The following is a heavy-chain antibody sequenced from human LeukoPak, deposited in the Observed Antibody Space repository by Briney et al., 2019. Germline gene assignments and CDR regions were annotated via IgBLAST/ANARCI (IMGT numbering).Heavy chain of an antibody. Sequence: PGRSLRLSCAASGFTFSSYGMPWVRQAPGKGLEWVAVISYDGSNKYYADSVKGRFTISRDNSKNTLYLQMNSLRAEGTAVYYCARGRIELTYYFDYWGQGTLVTVSS. J-gene: IGHJ4*02. CDR2: ISYDGSNK. D-gene: IGHD3-10*01. CDR1: GFTFSSYG. V-gene: IGHV3-30*03. CDR3: ARGRIELTYYFDY.